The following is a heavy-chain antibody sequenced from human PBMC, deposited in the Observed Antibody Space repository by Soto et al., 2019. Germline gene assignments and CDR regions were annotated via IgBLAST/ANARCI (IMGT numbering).Heavy chain of an antibody. CDR1: GGTFSSYA. V-gene: IGHV1-69*01. J-gene: IGHJ3*02. CDR3: ARDGGYCSGTSCSDAFDT. CDR2: IIHIFGTA. D-gene: IGHD2-2*01. Sequence: QVQLVQSGAEVKKPGSSVKVSCKASGGTFSSYAISWVRQAPGQGLEWMGGIIHIFGTANYAQKFQGSVRMTAEESTSTAYMELRSLGSGGTAVYYWARDGGYCSGTSCSDAFDTWGQGTMVTVSS.